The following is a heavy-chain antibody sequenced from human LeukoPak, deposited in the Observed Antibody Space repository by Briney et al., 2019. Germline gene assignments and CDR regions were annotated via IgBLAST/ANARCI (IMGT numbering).Heavy chain of an antibody. J-gene: IGHJ4*02. CDR2: ISGSGGST. V-gene: IGHV3-23*01. Sequence: PRGSLRLSCAASGFTFSSYAMSWVRQAPGKGLEWVSAISGSGGSTYYADSVKGRFTISRDNSKNTMYLQMNSLRAEDTAVYYCAKDRSAIFGVVITYFDYWGQGTLVTVSS. CDR3: AKDRSAIFGVVITYFDY. D-gene: IGHD3-3*01. CDR1: GFTFSSYA.